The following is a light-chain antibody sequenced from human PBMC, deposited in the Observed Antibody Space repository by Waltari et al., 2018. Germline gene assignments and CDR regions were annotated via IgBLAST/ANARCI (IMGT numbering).Light chain of an antibody. CDR3: QQYYSIPRS. J-gene: IGKJ2*03. Sequence: SLGERATINCKSSQSVLFSSNNENYLAWYQQKPGQPPKLLIYWASTRESGVPDRFSGSGSGTDFTLTISSLQAEDVAVYYCQQYYSIPRSFGQGTKLEIK. CDR2: WAS. V-gene: IGKV4-1*01. CDR1: QSVLFSSNNENY.